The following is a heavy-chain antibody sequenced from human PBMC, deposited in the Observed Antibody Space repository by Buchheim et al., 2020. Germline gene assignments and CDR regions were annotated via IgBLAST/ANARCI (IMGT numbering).Heavy chain of an antibody. D-gene: IGHD1-1*01. Sequence: QLQLQESGPGLVKPSETLSLTCSVSGDSMSGNPNWWAWIRQPPGKGLEWLGSMYYSGTTYYKPSLKSRVTKTVDTARNQFFLKVISVTAADTAVYYCARQRGAGAWTFDFWGPGIL. CDR3: ARQRGAGAWTFDF. CDR2: MYYSGTT. CDR1: GDSMSGNPNW. J-gene: IGHJ4*02. V-gene: IGHV4-39*01.